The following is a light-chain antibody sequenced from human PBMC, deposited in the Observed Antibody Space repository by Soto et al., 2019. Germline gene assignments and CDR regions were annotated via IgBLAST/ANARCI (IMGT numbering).Light chain of an antibody. V-gene: IGKV1-39*01. CDR2: PAS. CDR1: QYIGTY. Sequence: DIQMTQSQSSLSASVGDRVTITCRASQYIGTYLNWYQLKPGKAPKHLMSPASRLQSGVPSTFSGRGSGTDFTLTISRLQPGDFATYYCQQSFTIPWTFGQGTRVEIK. J-gene: IGKJ1*01. CDR3: QQSFTIPWT.